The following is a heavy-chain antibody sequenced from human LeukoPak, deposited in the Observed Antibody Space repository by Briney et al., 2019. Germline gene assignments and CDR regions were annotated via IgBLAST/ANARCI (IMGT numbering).Heavy chain of an antibody. CDR2: IKSKTDGGTT. J-gene: IGHJ4*02. Sequence: GGSLRLSCAASGFTFSNAWMSWVRQAPGKGLEWVGRIKSKTDGGTTDYAAPVKGRFTISRDDSKNTLYLQMNSLKTEDTAGYYCTTLNAGYYDFWSGYENLDYWGQGTLVTVSS. D-gene: IGHD3-3*01. V-gene: IGHV3-15*01. CDR3: TTLNAGYYDFWSGYENLDY. CDR1: GFTFSNAW.